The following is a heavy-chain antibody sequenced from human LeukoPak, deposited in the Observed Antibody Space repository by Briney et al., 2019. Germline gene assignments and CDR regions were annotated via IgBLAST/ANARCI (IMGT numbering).Heavy chain of an antibody. CDR1: GSTFSSYA. Sequence: GGSLRLSCAASGSTFSSYAMSWVRQAPGKGLEWVSAISGSGGSTYYADSVKGRFTISRDNSKNTLYLQMNSLRAEDTAVYYCAKDQYYGDYYFDYWGQGTLVTVSS. V-gene: IGHV3-23*01. CDR3: AKDQYYGDYYFDY. D-gene: IGHD4-17*01. J-gene: IGHJ4*02. CDR2: ISGSGGST.